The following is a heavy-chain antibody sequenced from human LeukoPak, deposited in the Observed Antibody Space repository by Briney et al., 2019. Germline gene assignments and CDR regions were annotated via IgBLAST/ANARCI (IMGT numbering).Heavy chain of an antibody. CDR1: GFTFSSYA. Sequence: PGGSLRLSCAASGFTFSSYAMSWVRQAPGKGLEWVSAISGSGGSTYYADSVKGRFTISRDNSKNTVYLQMNSLRAEDTAVYYCAKDLPRELMTYYFDYWGQGTLVTVSS. D-gene: IGHD3-10*01. CDR3: AKDLPRELMTYYFDY. J-gene: IGHJ4*02. V-gene: IGHV3-23*01. CDR2: ISGSGGST.